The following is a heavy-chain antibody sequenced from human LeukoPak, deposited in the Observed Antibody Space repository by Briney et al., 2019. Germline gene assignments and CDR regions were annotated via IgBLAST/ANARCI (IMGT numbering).Heavy chain of an antibody. Sequence: GGSLRLSCAASGFTVSRYSMNWVRQAPGKGLEWVALITYDGYYKYYSDSVKGRFTISSDTSKNTLYLQMNSLRAEDTAVYYCARDLSPVVRASPMGYWGQGTPVTVSS. V-gene: IGHV3-30*03. CDR2: ITYDGYYK. D-gene: IGHD3-10*01. CDR1: GFTVSRYS. CDR3: ARDLSPVVRASPMGY. J-gene: IGHJ4*02.